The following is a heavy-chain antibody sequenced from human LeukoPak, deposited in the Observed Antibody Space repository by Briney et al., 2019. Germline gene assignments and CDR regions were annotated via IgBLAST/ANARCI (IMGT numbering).Heavy chain of an antibody. D-gene: IGHD3-3*01. V-gene: IGHV3-23*01. CDR3: AEGFIRGDWSGYLAHNWFDP. CDR1: GFTFSDYY. Sequence: PGGSLRLSCAASGFTFSDYYMSWIRQAPGKGLEWVSAISGSGGSTYYADSVKGRFTISRDNSKNTLYLQMNSLRAEDTAVYYCAEGFIRGDWSGYLAHNWFDPWGQGTLVTVSS. J-gene: IGHJ5*02. CDR2: ISGSGGST.